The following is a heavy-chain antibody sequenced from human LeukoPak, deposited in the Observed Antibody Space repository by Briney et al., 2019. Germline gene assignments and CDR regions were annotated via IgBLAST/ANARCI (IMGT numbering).Heavy chain of an antibody. CDR3: ARDQRGFWSGWGAFDI. CDR1: GFTFSSDR. V-gene: IGHV3-48*01. Sequence: GGSLRLSCAAFGFTFSSDRMNWVRQAPGKGLEWGLYISSSNSTIYYADSVKGRFTIYRDNAKNSLYLQMNSLRAEHTAVYYCARDQRGFWSGWGAFDIWGQGTMVTVSS. J-gene: IGHJ3*02. D-gene: IGHD3-3*01. CDR2: ISSSNSTI.